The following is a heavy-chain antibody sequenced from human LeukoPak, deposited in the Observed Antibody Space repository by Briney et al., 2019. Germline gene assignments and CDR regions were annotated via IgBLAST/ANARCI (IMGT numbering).Heavy chain of an antibody. Sequence: SETLSLTCTVSGGSISNYYWSWIRQPPGKGLEWIGYIYYSGSTNYNPSLKSRVTISVDTSKNQFSLKLSSVTAADTAVYYCARTTTVVTYFDYWGQGTLVTVSS. CDR3: ARTTTVVTYFDY. J-gene: IGHJ4*02. CDR2: IYYSGST. CDR1: GGSISNYY. V-gene: IGHV4-59*01. D-gene: IGHD4-23*01.